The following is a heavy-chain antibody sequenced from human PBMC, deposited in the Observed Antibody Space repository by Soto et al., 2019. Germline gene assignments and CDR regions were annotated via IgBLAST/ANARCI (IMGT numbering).Heavy chain of an antibody. CDR2: ISHSGST. CDR3: ARWFDP. Sequence: SETLSLSCAVSGGSISSGGDSWSWIRQPPGKGLEWIGYISHSGSTYYNPALKSRVTISVDRSKNQFSLKLSSVTVADTAVYYCARWFDPWGQGTLVTVSS. V-gene: IGHV4-30-2*01. J-gene: IGHJ5*02. CDR1: GGSISSGGDS.